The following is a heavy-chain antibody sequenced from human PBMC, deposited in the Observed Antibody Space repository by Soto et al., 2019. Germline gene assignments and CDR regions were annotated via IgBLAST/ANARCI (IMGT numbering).Heavy chain of an antibody. CDR3: KSPPKYYYMDV. CDR1: GFTFSSYW. V-gene: IGHV3-74*01. J-gene: IGHJ6*03. Sequence: EMQLVESGGDLVQPGGSLRLSCATSGFTFSSYWLHWVRQAPGKGLVWVSRIKSDGTSPTYADSVKGRFTISRDDAKNTLYLKMGVLRAEDTAVYYCKSPPKYYYMDVWGKGTTVTFPS. CDR2: IKSDGTSP.